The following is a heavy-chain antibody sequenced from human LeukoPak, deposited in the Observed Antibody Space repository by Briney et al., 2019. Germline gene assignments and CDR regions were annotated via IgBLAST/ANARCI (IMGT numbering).Heavy chain of an antibody. V-gene: IGHV1-46*01. D-gene: IGHD2-15*01. Sequence: ASVKVSCKTSGYTFTNYYIHWVRRAPGQGLEWMGKINPSSGSTSYPQKFQGRVTMTRDTSTTTVYMELSTLRSEDTAIYYCARGYCSGGGCSVLDAFDGWGQGTMVTVSS. CDR1: GYTFTNYY. CDR3: ARGYCSGGGCSVLDAFDG. CDR2: INPSSGST. J-gene: IGHJ3*01.